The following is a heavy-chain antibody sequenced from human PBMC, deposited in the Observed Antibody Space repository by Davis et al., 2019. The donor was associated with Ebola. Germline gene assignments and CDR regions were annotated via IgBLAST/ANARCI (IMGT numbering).Heavy chain of an antibody. Sequence: GESLKISCAASGFTFRNYGMNWVRQAPGKGLEWVSTISGGGVTADYTDSVRGRFTISRDNSKNTLYLQMNGLRVEDTAIYYCAKDTSNIWFDIWGQGTMVTVSS. CDR3: AKDTSNIWFDI. CDR2: ISGGGVTA. CDR1: GFTFRNYG. V-gene: IGHV3-23*01. J-gene: IGHJ3*02. D-gene: IGHD1-26*01.